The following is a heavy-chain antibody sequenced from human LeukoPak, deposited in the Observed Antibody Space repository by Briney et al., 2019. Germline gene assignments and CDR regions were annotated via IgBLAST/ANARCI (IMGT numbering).Heavy chain of an antibody. J-gene: IGHJ4*02. CDR1: DGSFSGYR. CDR2: INHSGST. D-gene: IGHD3-10*01. V-gene: IGHV4-34*01. Sequence: SETLSLTCAVSDGSFSGYRWSWIRQSPGKGLEWIGEINHSGSTNYDPSLKSRVTISVDTSKNQFSLKLSSVTAADTAVYYCARGRGSGSYRYYFDYWGQGTLVTVSS. CDR3: ARGRGSGSYRYYFDY.